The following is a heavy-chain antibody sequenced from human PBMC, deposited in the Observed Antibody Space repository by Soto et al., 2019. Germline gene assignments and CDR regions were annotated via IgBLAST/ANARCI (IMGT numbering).Heavy chain of an antibody. CDR3: ARVSGSYYYGMDV. CDR1: GGSISSSNW. J-gene: IGHJ6*02. Sequence: QVQLQESGPGLVKPSGTLSLTCAVSGGSISSSNWWSWVRQPPGKGLEWIGEIYHSGSTNYNPSLKRRVTISVDKSKTHLSLKLSSVSAADTAVYYCARVSGSYYYGMDVWGQGTTVTVSS. CDR2: IYHSGST. D-gene: IGHD1-26*01. V-gene: IGHV4-4*02.